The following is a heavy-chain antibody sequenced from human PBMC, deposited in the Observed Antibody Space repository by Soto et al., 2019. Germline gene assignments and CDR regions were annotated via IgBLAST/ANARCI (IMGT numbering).Heavy chain of an antibody. CDR2: IYSGGST. J-gene: IGHJ6*03. Sequence: PGGSLRLSCAASGFTVSSNYMSWVRQAPGKGLEWVSVIYSGGSTYYADSVKGRFTISRHNSKNTLYLQMNSLRAEDTAVYYCARDRSGIYSGYDSYDYYYMDVWGKGTTVTVSS. CDR1: GFTVSSNY. V-gene: IGHV3-53*04. CDR3: ARDRSGIYSGYDSYDYYYMDV. D-gene: IGHD5-12*01.